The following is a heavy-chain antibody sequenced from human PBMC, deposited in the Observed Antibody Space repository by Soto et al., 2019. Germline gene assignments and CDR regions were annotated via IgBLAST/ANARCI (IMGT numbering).Heavy chain of an antibody. CDR3: ARDSYYGSGLDAFDI. CDR2: IYHSGST. V-gene: IGHV4-4*02. J-gene: IGHJ3*02. Sequence: QVQLQESGPGLVKPSGTLSLTCAVSSGSISSSNWWSWVRQPPGKGLEWIGEIYHSGSTNYNPSLKSRVTLSVDKSKNQFSLKLSSVTAADTAVYYCARDSYYGSGLDAFDIWGQGTMVTVSS. D-gene: IGHD3-10*01. CDR1: SGSISSSNW.